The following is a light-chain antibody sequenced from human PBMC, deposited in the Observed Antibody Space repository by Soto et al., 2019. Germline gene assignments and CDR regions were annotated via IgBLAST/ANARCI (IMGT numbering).Light chain of an antibody. V-gene: IGKV1-39*01. CDR2: AAS. CDR3: QQSYSTPRD. CDR1: QRISSY. J-gene: IGKJ5*01. Sequence: IQMPQSQSSLFASVGDRVTITCRASQRISSYLNWYQQKPGKAPKLLIYAASSLQSGVPSRFSGSGSGTDFILTISSLQPEDFATYYCQQSYSTPRDFGQGTRLEIK.